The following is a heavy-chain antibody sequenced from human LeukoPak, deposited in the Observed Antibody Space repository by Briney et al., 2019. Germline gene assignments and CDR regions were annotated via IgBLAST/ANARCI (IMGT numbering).Heavy chain of an antibody. CDR2: INPSGSST. J-gene: IGHJ5*02. CDR3: ARDNSVGDTAWWFDP. CDR1: GYTFTSYY. V-gene: IGHV1-46*01. Sequence: ASVKVSCKASGYTFTSYYMHWVRQAPGQGLEWMGLINPSGSSTSYAQKFRGRLSLTRDMSTSTDYMELSSPRSEDTAVYYCARDNSVGDTAWWFDPWGQGTLVTVSS. D-gene: IGHD1-26*01.